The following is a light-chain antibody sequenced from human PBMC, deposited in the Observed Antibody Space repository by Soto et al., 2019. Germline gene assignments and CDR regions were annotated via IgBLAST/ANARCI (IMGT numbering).Light chain of an antibody. J-gene: IGKJ1*01. V-gene: IGKV1-6*01. CDR3: LQDYTYAWT. Sequence: IWRIQSASLVSASAGGRVTITSRASQSISSYLNWYQQTTGKAPKILIYDASTLQSGVPSRFSGMRSSTDCTLALSSLQPEDISSEYCLQDYTYAWTYAQGTKVDIK. CDR2: DAS. CDR1: QSISSY.